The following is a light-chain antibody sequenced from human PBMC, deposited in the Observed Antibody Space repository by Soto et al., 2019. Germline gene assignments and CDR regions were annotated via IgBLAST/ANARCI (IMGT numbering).Light chain of an antibody. CDR1: QTISNW. J-gene: IGKJ2*02. Sequence: DIQMTQSPSTLSASVGDRVTITCRASQTISNWLAWYQQKPGKAPKLLIYDASSLPSGVPPRFSGSGFGTDFTLSISSLQPGDFATYYCQQYSIYPCTFGQGTALEIK. V-gene: IGKV1-5*01. CDR3: QQYSIYPCT. CDR2: DAS.